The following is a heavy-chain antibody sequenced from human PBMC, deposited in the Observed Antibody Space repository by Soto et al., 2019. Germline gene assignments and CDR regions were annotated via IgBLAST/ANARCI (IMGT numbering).Heavy chain of an antibody. CDR3: ASTIWGDFFDS. CDR2: IYDTGAT. CDR1: GDSISSHR. V-gene: IGHV4-59*11. Sequence: QVQLQESGPGLVEPSETLSLTCTVSGDSISSHRWSWIRQPRGKGLEYIGLIYDTGATSYNSSFRSRVTMSIDTSKNQFSLKLTSVTAADTAVYCCASTIWGDFFDSWGQGILVTVSS. J-gene: IGHJ4*02. D-gene: IGHD3-16*01.